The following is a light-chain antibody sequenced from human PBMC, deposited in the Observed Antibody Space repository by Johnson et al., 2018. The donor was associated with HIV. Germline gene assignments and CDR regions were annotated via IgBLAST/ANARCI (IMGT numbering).Light chain of an antibody. CDR3: GTWDSSLNAYV. CDR1: SSNIGNNY. V-gene: IGLV1-51*01. CDR2: DNN. Sequence: QSVLTQPPSVSAAPGQKVTISCSGSSSNIGNNYLSWYQQLPGTAPKLLIYDNNQRPSGIPDRFSGSKSGTSATLGITGLQTGDEADYYCGTWDSSLNAYVFGAATKVAVL. J-gene: IGLJ1*01.